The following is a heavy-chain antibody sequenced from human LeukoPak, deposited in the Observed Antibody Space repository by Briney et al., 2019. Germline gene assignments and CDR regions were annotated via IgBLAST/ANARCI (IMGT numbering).Heavy chain of an antibody. CDR3: ARVSTWDVVPAALRVGYAFDI. V-gene: IGHV1-46*01. CDR1: GYTFTSYY. CDR2: INPRGGST. D-gene: IGHD2-2*01. J-gene: IGHJ3*02. Sequence: ASVKVSCKASGYTFTSYYMHWVRQAPGQGLEWMGIINPRGGSTSYAQKFQGRVTMTRDTSTSTVYMELSSLRSEDTAVYYCARVSTWDVVPAALRVGYAFDIWGQGTMVTVSS.